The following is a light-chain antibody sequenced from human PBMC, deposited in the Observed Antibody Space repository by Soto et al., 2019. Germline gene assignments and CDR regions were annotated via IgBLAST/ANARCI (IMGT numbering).Light chain of an antibody. Sequence: ESVITRSRSALSVNPGERATLSCRASQSVSSNLAWYQQKPGQAPRLLIYGASTRATGIPARFSGSGSGTEFTLTISSLQSDDFAVYYCQQYNTGLLATFAQGTKVDIK. CDR1: QSVSSN. CDR2: GAS. V-gene: IGKV3-15*01. CDR3: QQYNTGLLAT. J-gene: IGKJ1*01.